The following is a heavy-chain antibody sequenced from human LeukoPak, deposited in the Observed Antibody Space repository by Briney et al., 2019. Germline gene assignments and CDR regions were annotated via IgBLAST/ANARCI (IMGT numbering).Heavy chain of an antibody. Sequence: PGGSLRLSCAASGFTFSSYGMHWVRQAPGTGLEWVAVISYDGSNKYYADSVKGRFTISRDNSKNTLYLQMNSLRAEDTAVYYCAKHRGYSYGSLGMDVWGQGTTVTVSS. J-gene: IGHJ6*02. CDR1: GFTFSSYG. D-gene: IGHD5-18*01. CDR2: ISYDGSNK. CDR3: AKHRGYSYGSLGMDV. V-gene: IGHV3-30*18.